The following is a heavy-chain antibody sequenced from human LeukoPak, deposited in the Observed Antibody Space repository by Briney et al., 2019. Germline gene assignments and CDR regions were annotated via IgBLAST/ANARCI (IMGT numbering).Heavy chain of an antibody. CDR3: ARDLPLIVVVPAATKRNWFDP. J-gene: IGHJ5*02. CDR2: ISAYNGNT. Sequence: GASVKVSCKASGYTFTSYGICWVRQAPGQGLEWMGWISAYNGNTNYAQKLQGRVTMTTDTSTSTAYMELRSLRSDDTAVYYCARDLPLIVVVPAATKRNWFDPWGQGTLVTVSS. V-gene: IGHV1-18*04. CDR1: GYTFTSYG. D-gene: IGHD2-2*01.